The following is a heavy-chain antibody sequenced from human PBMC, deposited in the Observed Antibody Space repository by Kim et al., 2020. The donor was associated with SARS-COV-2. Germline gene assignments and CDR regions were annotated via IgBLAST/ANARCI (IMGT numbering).Heavy chain of an antibody. CDR1: GFTFSGSA. CDR2: IRSKANSYAT. CDR3: TRERRYFDWLPFDP. J-gene: IGHJ5*02. V-gene: IGHV3-73*01. Sequence: GGSLRLSCAASGFTFSGSAMHWVRQASGKGLEWVGRIRSKANSYATAYAASVKGRFTISRDDSKNTAYLQMNSLKTEDTAVYYCTRERRYFDWLPFDPWGQGTLVTVSS. D-gene: IGHD3-9*01.